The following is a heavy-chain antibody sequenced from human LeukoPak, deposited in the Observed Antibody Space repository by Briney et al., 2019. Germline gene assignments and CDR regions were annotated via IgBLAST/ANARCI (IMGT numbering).Heavy chain of an antibody. J-gene: IGHJ4*02. CDR1: GFTFSSYG. V-gene: IGHV3-33*01. CDR3: ARDRTSRILDY. D-gene: IGHD1-1*01. Sequence: GGSLRLSCAAPGFTFSSYGMHWVRQAPGKGLEWVAVIWYDGSNRYYADSVKGRSTISRDNSKHTLYLQMNSLRAEDTAVYYCARDRTSRILDYWGQGTLVTVSS. CDR2: IWYDGSNR.